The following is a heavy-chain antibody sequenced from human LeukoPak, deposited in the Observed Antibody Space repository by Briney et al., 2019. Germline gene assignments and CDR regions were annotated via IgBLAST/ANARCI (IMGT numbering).Heavy chain of an antibody. V-gene: IGHV4-59*12. CDR3: ASGIVGATDWQDAFDI. J-gene: IGHJ3*02. CDR2: IYYSGST. D-gene: IGHD1-26*01. CDR1: GGSISSYY. Sequence: PSETLSLTCTVSGGSISSYYWSWIRQPPGKGLEWLGYIYYSGSTNYNPSLKSRVTISVDTSKNQFSLKLSSVTAADTAVYYCASGIVGATDWQDAFDIWGQGTMVTVSS.